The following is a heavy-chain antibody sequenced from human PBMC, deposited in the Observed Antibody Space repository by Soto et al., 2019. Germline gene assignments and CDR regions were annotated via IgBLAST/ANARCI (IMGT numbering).Heavy chain of an antibody. J-gene: IGHJ5*02. V-gene: IGHV1-69*06. CDR3: ARELPDIVVVVAAGPYNWFDP. CDR1: GGTFSSYA. D-gene: IGHD2-15*01. CDR2: IIPIFGTA. Sequence: SVKVSCKASGGTFSSYAISWVRQAPGQGLEWMGGIIPIFGTANYAQKFQGRVTITADKSTSTAYMELSSLRSEDTAVYYCARELPDIVVVVAAGPYNWFDPWGQGTLVTVSS.